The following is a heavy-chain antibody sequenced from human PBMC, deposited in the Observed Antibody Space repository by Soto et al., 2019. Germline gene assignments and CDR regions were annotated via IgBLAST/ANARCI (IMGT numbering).Heavy chain of an antibody. Sequence: QLQLQESGSGLVKPSQTLSLTCAVSGGSISRGNSYSWSLIRQPPGKGLEWIGSIAHTGSTPYNPSLKGRFTMSVDKSKNQFSLKLSAVTAADMAVYSCARAVVPYLGTCFDPWGQGTLVIVSS. J-gene: IGHJ5*02. D-gene: IGHD3-16*01. CDR2: IAHTGST. CDR1: GGSISRGNSYS. CDR3: ARAVVPYLGTCFDP. V-gene: IGHV4-30-2*01.